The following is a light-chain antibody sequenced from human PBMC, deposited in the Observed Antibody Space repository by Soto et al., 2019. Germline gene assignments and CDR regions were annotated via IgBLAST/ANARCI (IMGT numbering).Light chain of an antibody. V-gene: IGKV1-5*03. CDR3: QHFNSYPWT. CDR2: KAS. Sequence: DIQMTQSPSSLSASVGDRFTMACRASQSISSWLAWYQQKPGKAPKLLINKASSLESGVPSRFSGSGSGTEFTLTISSLQPDDFATYYCQHFNSYPWTFGQGAKVDI. CDR1: QSISSW. J-gene: IGKJ1*01.